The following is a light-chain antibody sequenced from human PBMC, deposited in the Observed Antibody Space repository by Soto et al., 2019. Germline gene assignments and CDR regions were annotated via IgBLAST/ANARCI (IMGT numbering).Light chain of an antibody. CDR1: QSVGSW. Sequence: DIQRTQSPSTLSASVGDRVTITCRASQSVGSWLAWYQQKPGKAPKLLIYKASRLESGVPSRFSGSESGTEFTLTISNLEPDDFATYYCQQYHKFWTFGQGTKVDIK. CDR3: QQYHKFWT. V-gene: IGKV1-5*03. J-gene: IGKJ1*01. CDR2: KAS.